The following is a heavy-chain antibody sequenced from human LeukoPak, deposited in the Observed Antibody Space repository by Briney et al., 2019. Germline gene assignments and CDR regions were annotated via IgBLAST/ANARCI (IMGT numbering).Heavy chain of an antibody. J-gene: IGHJ4*02. V-gene: IGHV4-34*01. CDR1: GGSFSGYY. Sequence: SETLSLTCAVYGGSFSGYYWSWIRQPPGKGLEWIGEINHSGTTKYNPSLKSRVTISVDTSKNQFSLKLSSVTAADTAVYYCAREKRSNENFDYWGQGTLVTVSS. D-gene: IGHD1-1*01. CDR3: AREKRSNENFDY. CDR2: INHSGTT.